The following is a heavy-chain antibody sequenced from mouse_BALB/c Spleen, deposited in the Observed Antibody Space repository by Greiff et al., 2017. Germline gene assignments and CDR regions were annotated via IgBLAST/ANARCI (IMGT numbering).Heavy chain of an antibody. CDR2: INPSSGYT. D-gene: IGHD2-4*01. Sequence: VQLQQSGAELARPGASVKMSCKASGYTFTSYTMHWVKQRPGQGLEWIGYINPSSGYTNYNQKFKDKATLTADKSSSTAYMQLSSLTSEDSAVYYCAEYDYDGAWFAYWGQGTLVTVSA. CDR3: AEYDYDGAWFAY. J-gene: IGHJ3*01. V-gene: IGHV1-4*01. CDR1: GYTFTSYT.